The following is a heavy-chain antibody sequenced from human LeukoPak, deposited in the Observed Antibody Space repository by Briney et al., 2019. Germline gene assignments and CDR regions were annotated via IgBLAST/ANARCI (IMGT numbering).Heavy chain of an antibody. D-gene: IGHD2-2*01. Sequence: SVKVSCKASGGTFSSYAISWVRQAPGQGLEWMGGIIPIFGTANYAQKFQGRVTITADESTSTAYMELSSLRSEDTAVYYCARAPGGYCSSTSCRVTDYWGQGTLVTVSS. CDR2: IIPIFGTA. V-gene: IGHV1-69*01. J-gene: IGHJ4*02. CDR3: ARAPGGYCSSTSCRVTDY. CDR1: GGTFSSYA.